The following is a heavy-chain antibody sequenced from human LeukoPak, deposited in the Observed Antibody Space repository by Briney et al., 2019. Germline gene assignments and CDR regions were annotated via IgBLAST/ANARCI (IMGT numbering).Heavy chain of an antibody. CDR3: ARILTTVTTEGDY. CDR2: TYYSGST. D-gene: IGHD4-17*01. J-gene: IGHJ4*02. Sequence: SETLSLTCTVSGGSISSYYWSWIRQPPGKGLEWIGYTYYSGSTNYNPSLKSRVTISVDTSKHLFSLKLSSVTAADTAVYYCARILTTVTTEGDYWGRGTLVTVSS. CDR1: GGSISSYY. V-gene: IGHV4-59*12.